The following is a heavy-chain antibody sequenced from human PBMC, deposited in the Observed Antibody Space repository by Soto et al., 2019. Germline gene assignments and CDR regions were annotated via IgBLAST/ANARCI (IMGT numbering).Heavy chain of an antibody. CDR1: GFSLSTSEVG. V-gene: IGHV2-5*02. D-gene: IGHD2-15*01. Sequence: QITLKESGPTLVKPTQTLTLTCTFSGFSLSTSEVGVGWIRQPPGKALEWLAIVFWDDDKRYSPPLRSRLTIPTDTPKHQVVLTMSSMDPVDTATYYCAHRTYCSGGSCYDYWGQGTLVTLSS. CDR2: VFWDDDK. J-gene: IGHJ4*02. CDR3: AHRTYCSGGSCYDY.